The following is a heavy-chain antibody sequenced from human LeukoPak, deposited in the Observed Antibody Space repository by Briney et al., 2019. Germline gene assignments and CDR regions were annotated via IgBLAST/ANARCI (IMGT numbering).Heavy chain of an antibody. CDR1: GFTFSSYS. CDR3: ARDQAMSQVGYYFDY. J-gene: IGHJ4*02. D-gene: IGHD5-18*01. Sequence: GGSLRLSCAASGFTFSSYSMNWVRQAPGKGLEWVSAIGGEKSGSWTKSADSVKGRFTISRDNSENTLYLQMDSLTVEDTAVYYCARDQAMSQVGYYFDYWGQGTLVTVSS. V-gene: IGHV3-23*01. CDR2: IGGEKSGSWT.